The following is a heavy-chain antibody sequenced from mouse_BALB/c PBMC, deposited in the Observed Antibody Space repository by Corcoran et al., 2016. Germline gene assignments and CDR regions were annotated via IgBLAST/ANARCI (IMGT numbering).Heavy chain of an antibody. D-gene: IGHD1-1*01. CDR1: GYSFTSYY. CDR2: IFPGSGNT. J-gene: IGHJ2*01. Sequence: QVQLQQSGPELVKPGASVKISCKASGYSFTSYYIHWVKQRPGQGLEWIGWIFPGSGNTKYNEKFKGKATLTADTSSSTAYMQLSSLTSEDSAGYFCARGRGSKNFDYWGQGTTFTVSS. CDR3: ARGRGSKNFDY. V-gene: IGHV1-66*01.